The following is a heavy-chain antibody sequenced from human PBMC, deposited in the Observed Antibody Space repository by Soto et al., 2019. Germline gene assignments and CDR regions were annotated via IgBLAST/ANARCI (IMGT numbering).Heavy chain of an antibody. D-gene: IGHD6-6*01. V-gene: IGHV4-31*03. J-gene: IGHJ6*02. CDR2: IYYSGST. CDR1: GGSISSGVYY. CDR3: ARSIAARRHLPYGMDV. Sequence: SETLSLTCTVSGGSISSGVYYWIWIRQHPGKGLEWIGYIYYSGSTYYNPSLKSRVTISVDTSKNQFSLKLSSVTAADTAVYYCARSIAARRHLPYGMDVWGQGTTVTVSS.